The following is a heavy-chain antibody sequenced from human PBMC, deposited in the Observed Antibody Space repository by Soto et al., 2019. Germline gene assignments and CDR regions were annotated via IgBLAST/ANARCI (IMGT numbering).Heavy chain of an antibody. J-gene: IGHJ6*02. D-gene: IGHD3-3*01. CDR3: AKTGDFWSGYYGPRFYYYYGMDV. CDR1: GFTFSSYG. V-gene: IGHV3-30*18. Sequence: SLRLSCAASGFTFSSYGMHWVRQAPGKGLEWVAVISYDGSNKYYADSVKGRFTISRDNSKNTLYLQMNSLRAEDTAVYYCAKTGDFWSGYYGPRFYYYYGMDVWGQGTTVTVSS. CDR2: ISYDGSNK.